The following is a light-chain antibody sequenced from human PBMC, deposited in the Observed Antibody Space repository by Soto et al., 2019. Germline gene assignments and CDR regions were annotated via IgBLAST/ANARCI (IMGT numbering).Light chain of an antibody. CDR1: QNIHTN. Sequence: EIVITQSPSTLSGSPGACATLSGRAGQNIHTNLAWYQQKPGQAPRLLFYGASTGAIGLPARFSGSGSGTEFTLTINSLQAEDCAVYYCQQYSNWPRTFGQGTRLEIK. J-gene: IGKJ5*01. CDR3: QQYSNWPRT. V-gene: IGKV3-15*01. CDR2: GAS.